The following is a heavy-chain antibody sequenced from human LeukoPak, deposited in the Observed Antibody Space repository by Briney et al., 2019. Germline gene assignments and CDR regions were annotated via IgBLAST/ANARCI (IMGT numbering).Heavy chain of an antibody. Sequence: GASLKVSCKASGYSFTSNWIVWVRQMPGNGLEWMGIIYPGESDTTYRPSFQGQVTISVDKSITTAYLQWSSLKASDSAIYFCATQPGLGYWGQGTLVTVSS. CDR1: GYSFTSNW. D-gene: IGHD1-26*01. CDR3: ATQPGLGY. CDR2: IYPGESDT. V-gene: IGHV5-51*01. J-gene: IGHJ4*02.